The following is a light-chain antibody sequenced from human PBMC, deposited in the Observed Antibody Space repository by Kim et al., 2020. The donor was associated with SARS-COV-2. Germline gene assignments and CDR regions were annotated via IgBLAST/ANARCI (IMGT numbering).Light chain of an antibody. Sequence: SPAERATLSCRASQSVTSTNLAWYQQKPGQAPRLLIYSTSSRAPGIPDRFSGSGSGTDFSLTINRLEPEDVAVYYCQQYGSARWTFGQGTKVDIK. CDR2: STS. CDR3: QQYGSARWT. V-gene: IGKV3-20*01. J-gene: IGKJ1*01. CDR1: QSVTSTN.